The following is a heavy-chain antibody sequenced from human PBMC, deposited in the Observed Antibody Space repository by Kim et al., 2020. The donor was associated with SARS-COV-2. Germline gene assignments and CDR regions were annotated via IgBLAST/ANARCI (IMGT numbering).Heavy chain of an antibody. CDR3: VKGGGSIYRYFDY. J-gene: IGHJ4*02. Sequence: GGSLRLSCGASGFTFSDYAMSWVRQAPGKGLQWVSTVSSGATSTYYADSVKGRFIISRDNSKNTLYMQMNSLRAEDTALYYCVKGGGSIYRYFDYWGQGTLVTVSS. CDR1: GFTFSDYA. CDR2: VSSGATST. V-gene: IGHV3-23*01.